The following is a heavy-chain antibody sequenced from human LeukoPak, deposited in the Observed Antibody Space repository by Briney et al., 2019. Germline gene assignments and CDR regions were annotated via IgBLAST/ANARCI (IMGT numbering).Heavy chain of an antibody. CDR3: TRGDYYDSGGYYLLFAY. D-gene: IGHD3-22*01. Sequence: PGRSLRLSCTGSGFTFGDYGMSWVRQAPGKGLEWVGFIRSKPYGGTTEYAASVKGRFTISRDDSESIAYLQMNSLKTEDTAVYYCTRGDYYDSGGYYLLFAYWGQGTRVAVS. CDR1: GFTFGDYG. V-gene: IGHV3-49*04. J-gene: IGHJ4*02. CDR2: IRSKPYGGTT.